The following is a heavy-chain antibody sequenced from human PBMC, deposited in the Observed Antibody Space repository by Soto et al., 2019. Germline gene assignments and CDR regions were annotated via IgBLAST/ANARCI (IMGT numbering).Heavy chain of an antibody. CDR1: GFTFSSYS. J-gene: IGHJ4*02. Sequence: GGSLRLSCAASGFTFSSYSMNWVRQAPGKGLEWVSSISSSSSYIYYADSVKGRFTISRDNAKNSLYLQMNSLRAEDTAVYYCARDGRDIVVVPAAMIDYWGQGTLVTVSS. CDR3: ARDGRDIVVVPAAMIDY. CDR2: ISSSSSYI. D-gene: IGHD2-2*01. V-gene: IGHV3-21*01.